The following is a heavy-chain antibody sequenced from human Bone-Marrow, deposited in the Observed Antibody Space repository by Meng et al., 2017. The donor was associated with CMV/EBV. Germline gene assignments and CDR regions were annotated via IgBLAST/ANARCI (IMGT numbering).Heavy chain of an antibody. D-gene: IGHD3-3*01. CDR3: ARALRPRASGLNAFDI. Sequence: SETLSLTCTVSGGSVSSGSYYWSWIRQPPGKGLEWIGYIYYSGSTNYNPSLKSRVTISVDTSKNQFSLKLRSVTTADTAVYYCARALRPRASGLNAFDIWGQGTMVTVSS. CDR2: IYYSGST. J-gene: IGHJ3*02. V-gene: IGHV4-61*01. CDR1: GGSVSSGSYY.